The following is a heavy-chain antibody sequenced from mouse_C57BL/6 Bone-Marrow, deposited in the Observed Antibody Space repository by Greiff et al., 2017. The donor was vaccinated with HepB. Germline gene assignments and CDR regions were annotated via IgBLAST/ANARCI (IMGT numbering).Heavy chain of an antibody. V-gene: IGHV1-18*01. CDR1: GYTFTDYN. J-gene: IGHJ3*01. CDR2: INPNNGGT. D-gene: IGHD2-1*01. CDR3: ARSGGGNWFAY. Sequence: EVKLQQPGAELVKPGASVKLSCKASGYTFTDYNMDWVKQSHGKSLEWIGDINPNNGGTIYNQKFKGKATLTVDKSSSTAYMELRSLTSEDTAVYYCARSGGGNWFAYWGQGTLVTVSA.